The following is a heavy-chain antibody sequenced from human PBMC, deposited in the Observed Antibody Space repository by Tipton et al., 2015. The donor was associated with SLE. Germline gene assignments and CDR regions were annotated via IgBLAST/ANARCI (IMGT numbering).Heavy chain of an antibody. CDR3: AREWEPGTFDF. CDR2: ISTNGGTT. CDR1: GFTYSSYT. D-gene: IGHD1-26*01. Sequence: GSLRLSCAASGFTYSSYTMHWVRQAPGKGLEYVSGISTNGGTTYYATSVRGRFTISRDNSKNTLYLQMGSLRPEDMAVYYCAREWEPGTFDFWGQGTMVTVSS. J-gene: IGHJ3*01. V-gene: IGHV3-64*01.